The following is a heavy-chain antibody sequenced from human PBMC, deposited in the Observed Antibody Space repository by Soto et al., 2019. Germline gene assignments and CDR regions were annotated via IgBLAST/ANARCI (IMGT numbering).Heavy chain of an antibody. J-gene: IGHJ6*02. CDR3: ARGLRFLEWLTKYYYYGMDV. CDR1: GYTFTSYD. Sequence: ASVKVSCKASGYTFTSYDINWVRQTTGQGLEWMGWMNPNSGSTGYAQKFQGRVTMTRNTSISTAYMELSSLRSEDTAVYYCARGLRFLEWLTKYYYYGMDVWGQGTTVTVSS. V-gene: IGHV1-8*01. D-gene: IGHD3-3*01. CDR2: MNPNSGST.